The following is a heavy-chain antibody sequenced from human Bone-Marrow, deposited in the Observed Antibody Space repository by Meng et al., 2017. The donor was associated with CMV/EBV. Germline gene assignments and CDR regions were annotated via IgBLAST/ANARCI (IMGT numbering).Heavy chain of an antibody. V-gene: IGHV1-46*01. Sequence: ASVKVSCKTSGYTFISYYMHWVRQAPGQGLEWMGIINPSGGSTSYAQKFQGRVTMTRDTSTSTVYMELSSLRSEDTAVYYCARETCSSTSCYTDYYYGMDVWGQGTTVTVS. CDR2: INPSGGST. CDR3: ARETCSSTSCYTDYYYGMDV. J-gene: IGHJ6*02. CDR1: GYTFISYY. D-gene: IGHD2-2*02.